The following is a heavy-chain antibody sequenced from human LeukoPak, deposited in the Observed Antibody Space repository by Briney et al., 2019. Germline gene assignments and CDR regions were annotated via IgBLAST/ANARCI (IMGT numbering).Heavy chain of an antibody. D-gene: IGHD3-10*01. V-gene: IGHV3-74*01. CDR2: VNGDGSRT. Sequence: GSLRLSCAASGFTFSSYWMHWVRQAPGKGLVWVSRVNGDGSRTSNADSVKGRFTISRDNAKNTLYLQMNSLRAEDTAVYYCARDLDGSGNYHWFDPWGQGTLVTVSS. CDR3: ARDLDGSGNYHWFDP. J-gene: IGHJ5*02. CDR1: GFTFSSYW.